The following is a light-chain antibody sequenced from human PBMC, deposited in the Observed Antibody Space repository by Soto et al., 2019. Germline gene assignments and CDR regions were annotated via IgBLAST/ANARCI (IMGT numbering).Light chain of an antibody. CDR2: DAS. CDR1: QNISTW. CDR3: HQYYGYPYT. J-gene: IGKJ2*01. Sequence: DIQMTQSPSTLSASIGDRITITCRASQNISTWLAWYQQKPGRAPKVLIYDASSLESGVPSRISGSGSGTEFILTISSLQLDDFATYYCHQYYGYPYTFGQGTKLEIK. V-gene: IGKV1-5*01.